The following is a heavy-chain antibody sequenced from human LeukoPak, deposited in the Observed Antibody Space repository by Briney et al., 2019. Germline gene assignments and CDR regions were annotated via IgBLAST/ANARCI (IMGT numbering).Heavy chain of an antibody. CDR3: ARGVSLLLVGSTRRGGFDY. CDR2: INHRGNS. Sequence: SETLSLTCTVSGGSISSGGYYWSWIRQSPGKGLEWIGEINHRGNSNYNPSLRSRLSISMDTSKRQVSLHLTSVTAADTAVYFCARGVSLLLVGSTRRGGFDYWGQGTLVTASS. CDR1: GGSISSGGYY. D-gene: IGHD1-26*01. V-gene: IGHV4-61*08. J-gene: IGHJ4*02.